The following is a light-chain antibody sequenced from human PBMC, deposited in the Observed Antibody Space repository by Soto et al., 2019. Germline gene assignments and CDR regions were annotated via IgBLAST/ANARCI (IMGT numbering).Light chain of an antibody. CDR1: QVITND. CDR2: AAS. J-gene: IGKJ1*01. V-gene: IGKV1-17*01. Sequence: IQMTQSPCSLSASVGDRLSITCRASQVITNDLGWYQQKPGKAPKRLIYAASTLQSGVPSRFSGSGSGTEFTLTISSLQSEDFAVYYCQQYNNWWTFGQGTKVDIK. CDR3: QQYNNWWT.